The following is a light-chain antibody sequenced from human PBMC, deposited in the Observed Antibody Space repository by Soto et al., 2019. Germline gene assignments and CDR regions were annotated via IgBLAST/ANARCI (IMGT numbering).Light chain of an antibody. J-gene: IGKJ1*01. CDR2: GAS. CDR3: LQYGSPGT. V-gene: IGKV3-20*01. Sequence: ESVLTQSTGTLSLSPGESATLSCRASKSVSRNFLAWYQQNPGQAPRLLIYGASNSATGIPDRFSGSGSGTDFTLPIRRLEPEEFAVYYCLQYGSPGTFGQGDK. CDR1: KSVSRNF.